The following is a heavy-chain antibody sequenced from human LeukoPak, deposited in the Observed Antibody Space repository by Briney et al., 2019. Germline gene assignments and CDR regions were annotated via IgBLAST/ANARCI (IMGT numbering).Heavy chain of an antibody. Sequence: RGSLRLSCAASGFTFDDYAMHWVRQAPGKGLEWVSLISGDGGSTYYADSVKGRFTISRDNSKNSLYLQMNSLRTEDTALYYCAKDGESYDFWSGYPPRGYYYYYMDVWGKGTTVTVSS. D-gene: IGHD3-3*01. CDR3: AKDGESYDFWSGYPPRGYYYYYMDV. V-gene: IGHV3-43*02. J-gene: IGHJ6*03. CDR2: ISGDGGST. CDR1: GFTFDDYA.